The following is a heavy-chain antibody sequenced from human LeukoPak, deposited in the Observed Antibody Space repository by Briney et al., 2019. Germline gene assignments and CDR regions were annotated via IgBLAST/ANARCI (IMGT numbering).Heavy chain of an antibody. CDR3: ATVFDF. CDR1: GFNFKSLA. V-gene: IGHV3-23*01. J-gene: IGHJ5*01. Sequence: GGSLRLSCAASGFNFKSLAMTWVRQAPGKGLEWVSTISASGTYYADPVRGRFTISRDNSRNTLDLQMSSLRAEDTAVYYCATVFDFWGQGTLVTVSS. CDR2: ISASGT.